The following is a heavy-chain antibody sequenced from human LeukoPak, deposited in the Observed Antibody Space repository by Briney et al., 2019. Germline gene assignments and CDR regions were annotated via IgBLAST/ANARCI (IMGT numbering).Heavy chain of an antibody. CDR2: MYTGGGR. J-gene: IGHJ4*02. CDR3: TRGQSYCGADCYSD. V-gene: IGHV3-66*01. D-gene: IGHD2-21*02. CDR1: GFSVSNYY. Sequence: GGSLRLSCAASGFSVSNYYMSWVRQPPGKGLEWVSVMYTGGGRYYGASVKGRFTISRDNSKNTVFLQMNSLRVEDTALYYCTRGQSYCGADCYSDWGQGTLVTVSS.